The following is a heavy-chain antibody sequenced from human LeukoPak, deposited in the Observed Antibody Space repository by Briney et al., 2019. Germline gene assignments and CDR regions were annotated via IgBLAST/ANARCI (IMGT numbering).Heavy chain of an antibody. CDR1: GFTFINYW. Sequence: PGGSLRLSCAASGFTFINYWMNWVRQAPGKGLEWVSSISSSNDYIYYADSMKGRFTISRDNAKNSLYLQMNSLRAEDTAVYYCARQRGYSGYDWTYYFDYWGQGTLVTVSS. CDR3: ARQRGYSGYDWTYYFDY. V-gene: IGHV3-21*01. CDR2: ISSSNDYI. D-gene: IGHD5-12*01. J-gene: IGHJ4*02.